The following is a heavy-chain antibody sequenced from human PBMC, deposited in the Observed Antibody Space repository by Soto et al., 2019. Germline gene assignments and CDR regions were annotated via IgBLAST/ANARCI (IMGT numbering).Heavy chain of an antibody. D-gene: IGHD1-20*01. Sequence: QLQLQASGPGLVKPSETLSLTCTVSGGSISSSSYYWGWIRQPPGKGLEWIGSIYYRGSTYYNPSLKSRVTISVDRSKNQFSLKLSSVTAADTAVYYCASLYNWNLYYYYYYRDVWGKGTTVTVSS. J-gene: IGHJ6*03. V-gene: IGHV4-39*01. CDR3: ASLYNWNLYYYYYYRDV. CDR2: IYYRGST. CDR1: GGSISSSSYY.